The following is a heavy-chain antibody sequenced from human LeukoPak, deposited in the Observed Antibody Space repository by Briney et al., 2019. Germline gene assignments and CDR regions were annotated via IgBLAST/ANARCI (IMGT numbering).Heavy chain of an antibody. Sequence: ASVKVSCKASGYTFTSYYMHWVRQAPGQGLEWMGIINPSGGSTSYAQKFQGRVTMTRDTSTSTVYMELSSLRSEDTAVYYCARDLDIVVVPAAISFSYYGMDVWGQGTTVTVSS. V-gene: IGHV1-46*01. CDR3: ARDLDIVVVPAAISFSYYGMDV. CDR2: INPSGGST. D-gene: IGHD2-2*01. CDR1: GYTFTSYY. J-gene: IGHJ6*02.